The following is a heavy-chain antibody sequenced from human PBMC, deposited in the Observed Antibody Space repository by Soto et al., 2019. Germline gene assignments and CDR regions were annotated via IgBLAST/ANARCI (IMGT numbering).Heavy chain of an antibody. Sequence: GGSLRLSCAASGFTFDDYAMHWVRQAPGKGLEWVSGINWNSNSIGYADSVKGRFTISRDNAQNSLFLQMNSLRADDTALYYCAKSYSSSGGSFDYWGLGTLVTVSS. D-gene: IGHD6-13*01. V-gene: IGHV3-9*01. CDR2: INWNSNSI. CDR1: GFTFDDYA. CDR3: AKSYSSSGGSFDY. J-gene: IGHJ4*02.